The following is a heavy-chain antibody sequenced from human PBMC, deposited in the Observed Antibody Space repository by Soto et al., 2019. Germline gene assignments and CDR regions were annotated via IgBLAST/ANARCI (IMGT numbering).Heavy chain of an antibody. CDR1: GDSVSSNSAA. CDR2: TYYRSKWYN. V-gene: IGHV6-1*01. D-gene: IGHD6-13*01. CDR3: ARDPVAAAGTVWFDP. Sequence: SQTLSLTCVLSGDSVSSNSAAWNWIRQSPSRGLEWLGRTYYRSKWYNDYAVSVKSRITINPDTSKNQFSLQLNSVTPEDTAVYYCARDPVAAAGTVWFDPWGQGTLVTVSS. J-gene: IGHJ5*02.